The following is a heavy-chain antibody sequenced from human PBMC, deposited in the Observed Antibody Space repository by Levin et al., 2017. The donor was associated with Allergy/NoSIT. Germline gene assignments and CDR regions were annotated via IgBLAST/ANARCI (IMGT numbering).Heavy chain of an antibody. D-gene: IGHD4-17*01. CDR2: ISAYNGDT. J-gene: IGHJ4*02. Sequence: ASVKVSCKASGYTFTDYGISWVRQAPGQGLERMGWISAYNGDTKYAQKFQGRLTMTTDTSTKTAYMELGSLRSDDTAVYYCARDSRYYGDYVDYWGQGTLVTVSS. CDR3: ARDSRYYGDYVDY. V-gene: IGHV1-18*01. CDR1: GYTFTDYG.